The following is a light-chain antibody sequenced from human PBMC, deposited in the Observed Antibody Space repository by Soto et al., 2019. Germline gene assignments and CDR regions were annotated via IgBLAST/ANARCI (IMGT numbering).Light chain of an antibody. CDR1: QSISNY. J-gene: IGKJ1*01. CDR3: QRSYSTPRT. CDR2: AAS. V-gene: IGKV1-39*01. Sequence: DIQMTQSPSSLSASVGDRVTITCRASQSISNYLNWYQQKPGKAPKLLMYAASSLQSGLPSRFGGSGSGTDFTLTISSLQAEDLATYYCQRSYSTPRTFGQGTKVEIK.